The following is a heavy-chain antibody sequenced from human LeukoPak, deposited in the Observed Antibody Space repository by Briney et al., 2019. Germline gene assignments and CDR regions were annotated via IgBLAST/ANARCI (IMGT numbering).Heavy chain of an antibody. V-gene: IGHV1-24*01. CDR2: FDPEDGET. J-gene: IGHJ4*02. CDR3: ARASYYYDSSGYPGYYFDY. Sequence: ASVKVSCKVSGYTLTELSMHWVRQAPGKGLEWMGGFDPEDGETIYAQKFQGRVTMTEDTSTDTAYMELSSLRSEDTAVYYCARASYYYDSSGYPGYYFDYWGQGTLVTVSS. CDR1: GYTLTELS. D-gene: IGHD3-22*01.